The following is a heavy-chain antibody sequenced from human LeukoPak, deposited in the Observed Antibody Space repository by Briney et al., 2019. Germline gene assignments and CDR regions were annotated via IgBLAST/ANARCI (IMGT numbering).Heavy chain of an antibody. CDR2: INGSGGST. D-gene: IGHD6-19*01. CDR3: ARDPNHAVAIDY. J-gene: IGHJ4*02. V-gene: IGHV3-23*01. CDR1: GFTFSSYA. Sequence: PGGSLRLSCAASGFTFSSYAMSWVRQAPGKGLEWVSAINGSGGSTYYADSVKGRFTISRDNSKNTLYLQMSSLRAEDTAVYYRARDPNHAVAIDYWGQGTLVTVSS.